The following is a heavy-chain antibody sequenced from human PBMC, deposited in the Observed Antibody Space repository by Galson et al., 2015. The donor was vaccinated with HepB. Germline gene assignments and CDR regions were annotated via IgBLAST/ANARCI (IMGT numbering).Heavy chain of an antibody. CDR2: ISAYNGNT. CDR1: GYTFTSYG. D-gene: IGHD3-22*01. CDR3: ARDIPFDYYDSSGLGFGY. Sequence: SVKVSCKASGYTFTSYGISWVRQAPGQGLEWMGWISAYNGNTNYAQKLQGRVTMTTDTSTSTAYMELRSLRSDDTAVYYCARDIPFDYYDSSGLGFGYWGQGTLVTVSS. J-gene: IGHJ4*02. V-gene: IGHV1-18*01.